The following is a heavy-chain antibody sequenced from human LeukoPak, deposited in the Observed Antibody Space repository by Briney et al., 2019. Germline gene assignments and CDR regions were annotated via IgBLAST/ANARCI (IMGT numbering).Heavy chain of an antibody. D-gene: IGHD3-9*01. Sequence: SVKVSCKASGGTFSSYAITWVRQAPGQGLEWMGGIIPIFSTADYAQKFQGRVTITADESTSTAYMELSSLRSEDTAVYYCARAQTGYYNFDYWGQGTLVTVSS. CDR2: IIPIFSTA. V-gene: IGHV1-69*13. CDR3: ARAQTGYYNFDY. J-gene: IGHJ4*02. CDR1: GGTFSSYA.